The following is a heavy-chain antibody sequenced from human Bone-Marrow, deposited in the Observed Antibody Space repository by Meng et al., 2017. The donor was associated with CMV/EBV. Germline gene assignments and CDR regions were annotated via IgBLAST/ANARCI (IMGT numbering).Heavy chain of an antibody. CDR3: ARVVVSRAPYFDF. CDR1: GFTFSSYW. V-gene: IGHV3-74*01. CDR2: INSDGSST. D-gene: IGHD2-15*01. J-gene: IGHJ4*02. Sequence: GGSLRLSCAASGFTFSSYWMYWVRQAPGKGLVWVSRINSDGSSTSYADSVKGRFTISRDNAKNTLYLQMNSLRAEDTAVYYCARVVVSRAPYFDFWGQGTLVTVSS.